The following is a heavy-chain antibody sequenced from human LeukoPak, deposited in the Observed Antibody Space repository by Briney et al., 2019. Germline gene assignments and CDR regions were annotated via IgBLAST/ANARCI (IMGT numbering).Heavy chain of an antibody. V-gene: IGHV4-59*12. Sequence: PSETLSLTCTVSGGSIRSYYWSWIRQPPGKGLEWIGYIYYSGTTNYKPALKSRVAISVDTSKNQFSLKLSSVTASDTAVRYCARSGPDSGKFWVFDYWGQGTLVTVSS. D-gene: IGHD1-26*01. CDR2: IYYSGTT. CDR1: GGSIRSYY. CDR3: ARSGPDSGKFWVFDY. J-gene: IGHJ4*02.